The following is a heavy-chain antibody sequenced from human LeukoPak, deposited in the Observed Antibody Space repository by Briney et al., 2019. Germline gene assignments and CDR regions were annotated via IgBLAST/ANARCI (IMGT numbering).Heavy chain of an antibody. J-gene: IGHJ4*02. V-gene: IGHV3-30*04. CDR2: ISYDGSNK. D-gene: IGHD2-8*02. CDR1: GFTFSSYA. Sequence: GGSLRLSCAASGFTFSSYAMHWVRQAPGKGLEWVAVISYDGSNKYYADSVKGRFTISRDNAKNSLYLQMNSLRAEDTAVYYCARMGVYYFDYWGQGTLVTVSS. CDR3: ARMGVYYFDY.